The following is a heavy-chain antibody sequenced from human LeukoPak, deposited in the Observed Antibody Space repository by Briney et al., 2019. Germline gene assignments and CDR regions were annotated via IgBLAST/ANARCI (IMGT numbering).Heavy chain of an antibody. V-gene: IGHV4-39*01. CDR2: IYYSGST. Sequence: PSETLSLTCTVSGGSMSSSNFCWGWIRQSPGKGVEWIGSIYYSGSTYSNASLKSRVTISVDTSKNQFSLRLSSVTATDTAVYYCARRRGVYYFDYWGQGTLVTVSS. CDR3: ARRRGVYYFDY. D-gene: IGHD3-10*01. CDR1: GGSMSSSNFC. J-gene: IGHJ4*02.